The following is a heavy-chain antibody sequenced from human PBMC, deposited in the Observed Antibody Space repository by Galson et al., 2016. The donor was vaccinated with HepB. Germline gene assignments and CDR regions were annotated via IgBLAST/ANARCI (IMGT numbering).Heavy chain of an antibody. D-gene: IGHD3/OR15-3a*01. Sequence: SLRLSCAASGFTFSNYDMHWVRQVTGRGLEWISAVGTTGDTHYPDSVKGRFTISRENATNSFYLQMDSLRAGDTAVYSCARGSPYWTGYYFFDSWGQGALVTVSS. J-gene: IGHJ4*02. CDR1: GFTFSNYD. V-gene: IGHV3-13*01. CDR2: VGTTGDT. CDR3: ARGSPYWTGYYFFDS.